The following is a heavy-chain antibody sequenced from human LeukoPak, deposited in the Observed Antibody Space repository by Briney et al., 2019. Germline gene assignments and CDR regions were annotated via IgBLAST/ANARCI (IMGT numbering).Heavy chain of an antibody. CDR2: IKQDGSEK. D-gene: IGHD5-12*01. CDR3: AKGGGYEAQYYYYYLDV. CDR1: GFTFSSYW. Sequence: GGSLRLSCAASGFTFSSYWMSWVRQAPGKGLEWVANIKQDGSEKYYVDSVKGRFTISRDNSKNTLYLQMKSLRAEDTAVYYCAKGGGYEAQYYYYYLDVWGKGTTVTISS. V-gene: IGHV3-7*01. J-gene: IGHJ6*03.